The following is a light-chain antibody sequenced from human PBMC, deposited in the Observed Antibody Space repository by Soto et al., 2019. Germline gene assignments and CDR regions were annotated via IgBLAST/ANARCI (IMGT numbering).Light chain of an antibody. V-gene: IGKV3-15*01. CDR1: QSVRSN. Sequence: EIVMTQSPATLSVTPGERATLSCRASQSVRSNLAWYQQKPGQAPSLLIYAASALPRGVPARFSGSGSGTKFTLTIASLQPDDFATYYCQQYETFSGTFGPGTKVDIK. J-gene: IGKJ1*01. CDR2: AAS. CDR3: QQYETFSGT.